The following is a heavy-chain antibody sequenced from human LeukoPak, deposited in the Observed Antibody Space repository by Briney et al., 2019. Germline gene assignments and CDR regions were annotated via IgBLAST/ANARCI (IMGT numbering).Heavy chain of an antibody. V-gene: IGHV3-33*01. CDR1: GYTFSRHG. J-gene: IGHJ4*02. Sequence: GGSLRLSCAVSGYTFSRHGMHWVGQAPGKGLEWVAAIWYDGSDKYYADSVKGRFTISRDNSKNMLYLQMDSLRAEDTALYYCARLWGSVSGYFDYWGQGTLVTVSS. D-gene: IGHD2-21*01. CDR3: ARLWGSVSGYFDY. CDR2: IWYDGSDK.